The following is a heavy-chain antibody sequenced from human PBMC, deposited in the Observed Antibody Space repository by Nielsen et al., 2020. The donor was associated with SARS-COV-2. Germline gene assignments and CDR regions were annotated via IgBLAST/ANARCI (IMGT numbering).Heavy chain of an antibody. Sequence: TFDDYAMHWIRQYPGKDLEWIGLRHYSGNTYYNPSLQSRVVISVDKSMNHFSLRLSSVTAADTALYFCVRGTVFFDSWGQGARVTVSS. CDR1: TFDDYA. D-gene: IGHD3/OR15-3a*01. J-gene: IGHJ5*01. CDR2: RHYSGNT. CDR3: VRGTVFFDS. V-gene: IGHV4-31*02.